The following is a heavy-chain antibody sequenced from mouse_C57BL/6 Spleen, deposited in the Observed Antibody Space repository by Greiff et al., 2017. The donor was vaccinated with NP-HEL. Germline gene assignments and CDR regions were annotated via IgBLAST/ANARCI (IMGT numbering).Heavy chain of an antibody. CDR3: ARHEGIYSSGYSWFAY. Sequence: VQLQQSGAELVKPGASVKLSCKASGYTFTEYTIHWVKQRSGQGLEWIGWFYPGSGSIKYNEKFKDKATLTADKSSSTVYMELSSLTSEDSAVYFCARHEGIYSSGYSWFAYWGQGTLVTVSA. V-gene: IGHV1-62-2*01. CDR2: FYPGSGSI. D-gene: IGHD3-2*02. CDR1: GYTFTEYT. J-gene: IGHJ3*01.